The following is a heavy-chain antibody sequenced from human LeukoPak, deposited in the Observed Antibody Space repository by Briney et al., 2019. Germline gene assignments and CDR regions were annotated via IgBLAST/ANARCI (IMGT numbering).Heavy chain of an antibody. V-gene: IGHV4-59*11. J-gene: IGHJ4*02. CDR3: TTIKRGNIFGYFDF. Sequence: SETLSLTCTVSGGSMTTHHWNWIRQTPGQGREGIGYVFDSGRTKENPSLKSRVTLSADTSKNQLSLRLSSVTAADTAVYYCTTIKRGNIFGYFDFWGQGILVTVSS. D-gene: IGHD5-18*01. CDR2: VFDSGRT. CDR1: GGSMTTHH.